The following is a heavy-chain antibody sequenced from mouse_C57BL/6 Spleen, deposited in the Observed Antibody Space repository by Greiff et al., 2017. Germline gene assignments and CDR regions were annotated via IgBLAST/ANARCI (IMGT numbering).Heavy chain of an antibody. Sequence: EVQRVESGGGLVKPGGSLKLSCAASGFTFSSYTMSWVRQTPEKRLEWVATISGGGGNTYYPDSVKGRFTISRDNAKNTLYLQMSSLRSEDTALYYCARGYSNYVDYWGQGTTLTVSS. J-gene: IGHJ2*01. CDR3: ARGYSNYVDY. CDR1: GFTFSSYT. D-gene: IGHD2-5*01. V-gene: IGHV5-9*01. CDR2: ISGGGGNT.